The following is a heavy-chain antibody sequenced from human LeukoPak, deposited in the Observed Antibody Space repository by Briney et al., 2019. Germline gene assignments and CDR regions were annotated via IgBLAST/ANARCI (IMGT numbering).Heavy chain of an antibody. D-gene: IGHD6-13*01. Sequence: SQTLSLTCAISGDSVSSNSAAWNWIRQSPSRGLEWLGRTYYRSKWYNDYAVSVKSRITINPDTSKNQFSLQLNSVTPEDTAVYYCARSSSWTGGWNNWFDPWGQGTLVTVSS. V-gene: IGHV6-1*01. J-gene: IGHJ5*02. CDR2: TYYRSKWYN. CDR3: ARSSSWTGGWNNWFDP. CDR1: GDSVSSNSAA.